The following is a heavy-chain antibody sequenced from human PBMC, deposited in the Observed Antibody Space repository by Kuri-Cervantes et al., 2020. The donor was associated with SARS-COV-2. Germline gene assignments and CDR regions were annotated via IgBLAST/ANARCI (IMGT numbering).Heavy chain of an antibody. V-gene: IGHV1-18*04. D-gene: IGHD3-22*01. J-gene: IGHJ4*02. CDR1: GYTFTSYG. Sequence: ASVKVSCKASGYTFTSYGISWVRQAPGQGLEWMGWSSAYNGNTDYAQKLQGRVTMTTDTSTSTAYMELRSLRSDDTAVYYCARDAFDSSGYQLVDCWGQGTLVTVSS. CDR2: SSAYNGNT. CDR3: ARDAFDSSGYQLVDC.